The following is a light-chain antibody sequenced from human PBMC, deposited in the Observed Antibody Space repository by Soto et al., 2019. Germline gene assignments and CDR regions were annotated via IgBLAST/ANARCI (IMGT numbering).Light chain of an antibody. CDR3: LQRRKWPFT. CDR1: QSVSSY. CDR2: DAS. Sequence: EIVLTQSPATLSLSPGERATLSCRASQSVSSYLAWYQHKPGQAPRLLIYDASNRATGIPARFSGSGSGTDFTLTISSLEPDDFAVYYCLQRRKWPFTFGPGTKVDIK. V-gene: IGKV3-11*01. J-gene: IGKJ3*01.